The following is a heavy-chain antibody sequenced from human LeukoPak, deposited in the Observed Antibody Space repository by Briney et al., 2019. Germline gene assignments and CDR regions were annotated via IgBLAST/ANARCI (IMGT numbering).Heavy chain of an antibody. J-gene: IGHJ4*02. V-gene: IGHV3-20*04. CDR3: ARDLKYSSGWSYFDY. D-gene: IGHD6-19*01. CDR2: INWNGGST. Sequence: GGSLRLSCAASGFTFDDYGMSWVRQAPGKGLEWVSGINWNGGSTGYADSVKGRFTISRDNAKNSLYLQMNRLRAEDTALYYCARDLKYSSGWSYFDYWGQGTLVTVSS. CDR1: GFTFDDYG.